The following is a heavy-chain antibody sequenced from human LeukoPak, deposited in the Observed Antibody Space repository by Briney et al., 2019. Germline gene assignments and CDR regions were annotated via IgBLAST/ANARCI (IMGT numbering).Heavy chain of an antibody. CDR1: GYSISSGYY. CDR2: IYHSGST. V-gene: IGHV4-38-2*02. Sequence: SETLSLTCTVSGYSISSGYYWGWIRQPPGKGLEWIGSIYHSGSTYYNPSLKSRVTISVDTSKNQFSLKLSSVTAADTAVYYCARDTSGWSPYYFDYWGQGTLVTVSS. D-gene: IGHD6-19*01. CDR3: ARDTSGWSPYYFDY. J-gene: IGHJ4*02.